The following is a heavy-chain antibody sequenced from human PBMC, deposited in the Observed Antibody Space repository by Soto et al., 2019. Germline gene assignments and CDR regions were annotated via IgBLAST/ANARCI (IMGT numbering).Heavy chain of an antibody. CDR3: TIVRVADSALDH. Sequence: LRLSCVGSGFIFSNNGMHWVRQTPGKGLEWVAFMSYDGSDTFYADSVKGRFTISRDNSKNTLFLHMSNLRGDDTAMYYCTIVRVADSALDHWGQGTLVTVSS. D-gene: IGHD3-10*02. J-gene: IGHJ4*02. V-gene: IGHV3-30*03. CDR2: MSYDGSDT. CDR1: GFIFSNNG.